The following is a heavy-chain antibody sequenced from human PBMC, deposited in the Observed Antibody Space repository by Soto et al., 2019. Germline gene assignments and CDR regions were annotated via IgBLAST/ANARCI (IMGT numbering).Heavy chain of an antibody. J-gene: IGHJ5*02. CDR3: ARAYCSGGSCWAWSNWFDP. CDR1: GGSINNYY. Sequence: PSETLSLTCTVSGGSINNYYWSWIRQPPGKGLEWIGYIYYSGRTSYNPSLKSRVTISVDTSKNQFSLKLSSVTAADTAVYYCARAYCSGGSCWAWSNWFDPWGQGTLVTVSS. V-gene: IGHV4-59*08. D-gene: IGHD2-15*01. CDR2: IYYSGRT.